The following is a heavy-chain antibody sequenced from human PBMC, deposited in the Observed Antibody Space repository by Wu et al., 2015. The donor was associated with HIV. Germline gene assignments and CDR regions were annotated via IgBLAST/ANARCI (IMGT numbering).Heavy chain of an antibody. Sequence: QVRLVQSGAEVTKPGASVRVSCQTSGYSFTAHYIHWVRQAPGQGLEWMGIINPSGGSTSYAQKFQGRVTMTRDTSTSTVYMELSSLRSEDTAVYYCASDRGVVVPAAASKIWGQGTMVTVSS. CDR3: ASDRGVVVPAAASKI. V-gene: IGHV1-46*01. D-gene: IGHD2-2*01. J-gene: IGHJ3*02. CDR2: INPSGGST. CDR1: GYSFTAHY.